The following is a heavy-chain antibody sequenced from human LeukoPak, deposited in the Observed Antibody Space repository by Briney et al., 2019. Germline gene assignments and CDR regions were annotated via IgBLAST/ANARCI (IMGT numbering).Heavy chain of an antibody. CDR2: ITGTTATGDPP. CDR1: GFTFSNNA. V-gene: IGHV3-23*01. J-gene: IGHJ4*02. Sequence: GGSLRLSCAASGFTFSNNAMTWVRQAPGKGLECVSAITGTTATGDPPYYADSVRGRFTISRDNSKNTVYLQMNSLRAEDAAVYYCARAPVTSCRGAFCYPFDYWGPGILVTVSS. CDR3: ARAPVTSCRGAFCYPFDY. D-gene: IGHD2-15*01.